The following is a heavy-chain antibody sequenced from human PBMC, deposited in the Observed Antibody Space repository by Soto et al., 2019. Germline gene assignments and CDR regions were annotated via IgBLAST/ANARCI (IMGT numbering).Heavy chain of an antibody. CDR2: ISSSSSTI. V-gene: IGHV3-48*02. J-gene: IGHJ6*02. CDR1: GFTFSSYS. Sequence: PGGSLRLSCAASGFTFSSYSMNWVRQAPGKGLEWVSYISSSSSTIYYADSVKGRFTISRDNAKNSLYLQMSSLRDEDTAVYYCARDLSGWFRIHYYYYGMDVWGQGTTVTV. D-gene: IGHD6-19*01. CDR3: ARDLSGWFRIHYYYYGMDV.